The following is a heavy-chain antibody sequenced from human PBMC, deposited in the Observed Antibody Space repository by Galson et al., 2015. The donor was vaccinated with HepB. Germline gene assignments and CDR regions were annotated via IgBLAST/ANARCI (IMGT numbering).Heavy chain of an antibody. V-gene: IGHV3-9*01. CDR1: GFTFDDYA. CDR3: AKDICDSSGYYYVGGLHWYFDL. J-gene: IGHJ2*01. D-gene: IGHD3-22*01. Sequence: SLRLSCAASGFTFDDYAMHWVRQAPGKGLEWVSGISWNSGSIGYADSVKGRFTISRDNAKNSLYLQMNSLRAEDTALYYCAKDICDSSGYYYVGGLHWYFDLWGRGTLVTVSS. CDR2: ISWNSGSI.